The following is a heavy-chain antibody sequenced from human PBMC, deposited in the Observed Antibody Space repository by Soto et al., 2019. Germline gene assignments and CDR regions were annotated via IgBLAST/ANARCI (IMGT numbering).Heavy chain of an antibody. CDR3: ARDTGWGLGY. CDR1: DDSITSNYC. J-gene: IGHJ4*02. CDR2: IYYSGGT. D-gene: IGHD6-19*01. V-gene: IGHV4-4*02. Sequence: QVQLQESGPGLVRPSGTLSLTCAVSDDSITSNYCWTWVRQPPGKGLEWIAEIYYSGGTSYNPSLKSRVTISMDKSKNQFSLNLTSVTAADTAMYYCARDTGWGLGYWGQGTLVTVSS.